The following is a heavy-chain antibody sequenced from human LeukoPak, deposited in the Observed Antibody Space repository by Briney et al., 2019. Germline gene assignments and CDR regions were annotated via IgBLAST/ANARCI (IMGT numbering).Heavy chain of an antibody. CDR1: GGSISSYY. CDR2: IYYSGST. CDR3: ARHGAGSSSWTFDY. D-gene: IGHD6-13*01. Sequence: SETLSLTCTVSGGSISSYYWSWIRQPPGKGLEWIGYIYYSGSTNYNPSLKSRVTISVDTSKNQFSLKLSSVTAADTAVYYCARHGAGSSSWTFDYWGQGTLVTVSS. V-gene: IGHV4-59*08. J-gene: IGHJ4*02.